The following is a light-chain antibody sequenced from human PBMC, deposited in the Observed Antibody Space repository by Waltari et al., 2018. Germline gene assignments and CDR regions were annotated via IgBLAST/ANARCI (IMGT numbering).Light chain of an antibody. CDR1: ESVLYSSKNKNH. Sequence: DIVMTQSPESLAVSLGERATISGKPSESVLYSSKNKNHLAWYQQKPGQPPRLLLYWASTRESGVPDRFIGSGSETDFTLTVTSLQAEDVAVYYCQQYYNTPLTFGGGTKVEVK. J-gene: IGKJ4*01. V-gene: IGKV4-1*01. CDR3: QQYYNTPLT. CDR2: WAS.